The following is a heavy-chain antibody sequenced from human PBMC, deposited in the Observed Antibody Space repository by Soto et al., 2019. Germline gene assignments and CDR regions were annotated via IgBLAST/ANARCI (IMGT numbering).Heavy chain of an antibody. Sequence: QVQLVQSGAEVKKTGASVKVSCKASGYTFTAYGLTWVRQAPGQGLQWMGWISAHNGNTNYAQKLQGRVTMTTDTCTSTAYMELRGLRSDDTAVYYCARWVSATPYYYYYMDVWGKGTTLTVSS. CDR2: ISAHNGNT. CDR3: ARWVSATPYYYYYMDV. CDR1: GYTFTAYG. J-gene: IGHJ6*03. V-gene: IGHV1-18*01. D-gene: IGHD2-15*01.